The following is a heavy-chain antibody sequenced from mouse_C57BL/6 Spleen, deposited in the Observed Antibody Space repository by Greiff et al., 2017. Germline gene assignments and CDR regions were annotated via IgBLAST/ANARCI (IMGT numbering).Heavy chain of an antibody. CDR1: GFSLTSYG. V-gene: IGHV2-2*01. CDR2: IWSGGST. CDR3: ARKGGTTVVEGAMDY. D-gene: IGHD1-1*01. J-gene: IGHJ4*01. Sequence: QVQLQQSGPGLVQPSQSLSITCTVSGFSLTSYGVHWVRQSPGKGLEWLGVIWSGGSTDYNAAFISRLSISKDNSKSQVFFKMNSLQADDTAIYYCARKGGTTVVEGAMDYWGQGTSVTVSS.